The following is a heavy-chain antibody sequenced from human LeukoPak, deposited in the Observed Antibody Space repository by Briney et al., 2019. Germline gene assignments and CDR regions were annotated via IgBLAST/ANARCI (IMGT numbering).Heavy chain of an antibody. CDR2: IIPIFGTA. V-gene: IGHV1-69*13. D-gene: IGHD3-9*01. Sequence: SVKVSCKASGGTFSSYAISWVRRAPGQGLEWMGGIIPIFGTANYAQKFQGRVTITADESTSTAYMELSSLRSEDTAVYYCAGVLRYFDWLLGYDYWGQGTLVTVSS. CDR3: AGVLRYFDWLLGYDY. CDR1: GGTFSSYA. J-gene: IGHJ4*02.